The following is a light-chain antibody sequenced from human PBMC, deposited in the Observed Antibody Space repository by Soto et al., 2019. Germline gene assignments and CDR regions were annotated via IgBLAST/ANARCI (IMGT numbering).Light chain of an antibody. J-gene: IGLJ1*01. CDR2: EGS. CDR3: CAYAGSSTLDV. Sequence: QSVLTQPASVSGSPVQSITSSCTGTSSDVGSYNLVSWYQQHPGKDPKRMIYEGSKRPSGVSNSFSGSKSGNTASLTISGLQAEDEADYYCCAYAGSSTLDVFGTGTKLTVL. CDR1: SSDVGSYNL. V-gene: IGLV2-23*01.